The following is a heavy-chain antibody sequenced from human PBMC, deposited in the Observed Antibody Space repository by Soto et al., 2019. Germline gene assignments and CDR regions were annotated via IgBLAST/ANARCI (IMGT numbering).Heavy chain of an antibody. Sequence: ASVTVSCQASGYTFTSYAMNWVRQAPGQRLEWMGWINAGNGNTKYSQKFQGRVTITRDTSASTAYMELSSLRSEDTAVYYCAKDYYDSSGYYPPALLFDYWGQGTLVTVSS. D-gene: IGHD3-22*01. CDR3: AKDYYDSSGYYPPALLFDY. J-gene: IGHJ4*02. CDR1: GYTFTSYA. V-gene: IGHV1-3*01. CDR2: INAGNGNT.